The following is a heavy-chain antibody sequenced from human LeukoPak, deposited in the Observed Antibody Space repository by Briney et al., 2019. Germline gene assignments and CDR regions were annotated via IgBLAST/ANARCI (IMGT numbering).Heavy chain of an antibody. CDR1: GFTFTIFG. J-gene: IGHJ3*02. D-gene: IGHD3-3*01. CDR2: IDARSGIT. V-gene: IGHV3-48*01. CDR3: ARTYDFGRGPPGDAFDN. Sequence: PGGSLRLSCAASGFTFTIFGLNWVRQAPGKVPEWVSYIDARSGITYYADSVQGRFTISRDDAKDSVFLQMNSLRVDDTAVYYCARTYDFGRGPPGDAFDNWGQGTLVTVPS.